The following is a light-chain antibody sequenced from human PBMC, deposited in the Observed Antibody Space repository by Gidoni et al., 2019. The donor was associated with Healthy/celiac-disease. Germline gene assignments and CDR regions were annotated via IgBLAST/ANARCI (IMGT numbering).Light chain of an antibody. CDR1: QDMSNY. V-gene: IGKV1-33*01. J-gene: IGKJ2*01. Sequence: QMTQSPSSLSASVGDRVTITCQASQDMSNYLNWYQQKPGKAPKLLIYDASNLETGVPSRFSGSGSGTDFTFTISSLQPEDIATYYCQQYDNLPPYTFGQGTKLEIK. CDR3: QQYDNLPPYT. CDR2: DAS.